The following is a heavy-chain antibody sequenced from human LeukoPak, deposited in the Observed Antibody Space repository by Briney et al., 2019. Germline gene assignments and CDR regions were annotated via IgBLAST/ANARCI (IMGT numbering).Heavy chain of an antibody. J-gene: IGHJ4*02. D-gene: IGHD4-23*01. CDR1: GGTFSSYA. Sequence: ASVKVSCKASGGTFSSYAISWVRQAPGQGPEWMGGIIPIFGTANYAQKFQGRVTITADESTSTAYMELSSLRSEDTAVYYCAGRGIYGGREATPIDYWGQGTLVTVSS. CDR2: IIPIFGTA. CDR3: AGRGIYGGREATPIDY. V-gene: IGHV1-69*13.